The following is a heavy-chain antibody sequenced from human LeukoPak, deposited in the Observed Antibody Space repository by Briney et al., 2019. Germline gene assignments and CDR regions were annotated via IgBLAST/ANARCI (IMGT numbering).Heavy chain of an antibody. J-gene: IGHJ4*02. CDR2: IYYSGST. CDR3: ARVPYGYPFDY. D-gene: IGHD5-24*01. V-gene: IGHV4-39*07. Sequence: SETLSLTCTVSGGSISSSSYYWGWIRQPPGKGLEWIGSIYYSGSTYYKPSLKSRVTISVDTSKNQFSLKLSSVTAADTAVYYCARVPYGYPFDYWGQGTLVTVSS. CDR1: GGSISSSSYY.